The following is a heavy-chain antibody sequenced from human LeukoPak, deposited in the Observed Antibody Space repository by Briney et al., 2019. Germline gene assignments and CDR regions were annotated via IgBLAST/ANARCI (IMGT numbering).Heavy chain of an antibody. J-gene: IGHJ5*02. CDR1: GGSISSSSYY. CDR2: IYYSGST. D-gene: IGHD5-18*01. V-gene: IGHV4-39*07. CDR3: ARDFYRNFGYSYGPYNWFDP. Sequence: SETLSLTCTVSGGSISSSSYYWGWIRQPPGKGLEWIGSIYYSGSTYYNPSLKSRVTISVDTSKNQFSLKLSSVTAADTAVYYCARDFYRNFGYSYGPYNWFDPWGQGTLVIVSS.